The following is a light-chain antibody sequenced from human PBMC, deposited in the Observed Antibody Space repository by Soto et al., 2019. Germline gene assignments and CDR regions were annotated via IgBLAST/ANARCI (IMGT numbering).Light chain of an antibody. CDR3: QYYGNSPLT. CDR2: GAS. CDR1: QSVSSTY. J-gene: IGKJ1*01. V-gene: IGKV3-20*01. Sequence: ESVLTQSPGTLSVSPGERATLSCRASQSVSSTYLAWYQQKPGQAPRLLIYGASRRATGIPDRFSGSGSGTDFTLTITRLEPEDFAVYYCQYYGNSPLTFGQGTKVDIK.